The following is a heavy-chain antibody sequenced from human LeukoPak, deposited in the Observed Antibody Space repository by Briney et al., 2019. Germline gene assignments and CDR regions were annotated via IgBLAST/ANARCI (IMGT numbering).Heavy chain of an antibody. D-gene: IGHD3-22*01. CDR3: ARGIRDLGLSSVRWSNWFDP. J-gene: IGHJ5*02. Sequence: SETLSLTCAVSGGSISSSNWWSWVRQPPGKGLEWIGEIYHSGSTNYNPSLKSRVTISVDKSKNQFSLKLGSVTAADTAVYYCARGIRDLGLSSVRWSNWFDPWGQGTLVTVSS. V-gene: IGHV4-4*02. CDR2: IYHSGST. CDR1: GGSISSSNW.